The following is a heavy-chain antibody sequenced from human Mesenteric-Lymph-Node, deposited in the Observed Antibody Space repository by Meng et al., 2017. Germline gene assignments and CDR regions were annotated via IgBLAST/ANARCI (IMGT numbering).Heavy chain of an antibody. CDR2: INPNSGGT. Sequence: ASVKVSCKASGYTFTGYYMHWVRQAPGQGREGMGWINPNSGGTNYAQKFQGRVTMTRDTSISTAYMELSRLRSDDTAVYYCARVAGNTVTTSSDAFDIWGQGTMVTVSS. D-gene: IGHD4-17*01. V-gene: IGHV1-2*02. J-gene: IGHJ3*02. CDR3: ARVAGNTVTTSSDAFDI. CDR1: GYTFTGYY.